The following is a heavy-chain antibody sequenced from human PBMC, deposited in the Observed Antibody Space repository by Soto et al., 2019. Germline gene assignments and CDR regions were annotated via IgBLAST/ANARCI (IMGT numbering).Heavy chain of an antibody. J-gene: IGHJ4*02. CDR1: GFSFSSYW. Sequence: EVQLVESGGGLVQPGGSLRISCTASGFSFSSYWMSWVRQAPGKGLEWVASIKQDESEKYYVASVKGRFTISRDNVDDSLFLQMNSLSADDTAVYFCVRDVAFDYVNWGQGTLVTVSS. D-gene: IGHD3-16*01. CDR2: IKQDESEK. CDR3: VRDVAFDYVN. V-gene: IGHV3-7*01.